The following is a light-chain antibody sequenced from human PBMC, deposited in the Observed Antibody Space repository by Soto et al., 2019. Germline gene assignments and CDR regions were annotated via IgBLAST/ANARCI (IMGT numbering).Light chain of an antibody. CDR2: EVT. V-gene: IGLV2-14*03. CDR3: SSYMGNYIWA. J-gene: IGLJ3*02. Sequence: QSALTQPASVSGSPGQSITISCTGTSSDVGGHKYVSWYQQHPDKAPKLIIYEVTNRPSGISNRFSGSKSGDTASLTISGLQAEDEADYYCSSYMGNYIWAFGGGTKLTVL. CDR1: SSDVGGHKY.